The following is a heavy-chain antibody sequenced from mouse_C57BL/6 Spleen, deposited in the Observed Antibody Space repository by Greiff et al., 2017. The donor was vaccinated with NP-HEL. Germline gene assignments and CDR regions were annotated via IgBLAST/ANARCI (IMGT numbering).Heavy chain of an antibody. D-gene: IGHD1-1*01. V-gene: IGHV1-63*01. Sequence: VQVVESGAELVRPGTSVKMSCKASGYTFTNYWIGWAKQRPGHGLEWIGDIYPGGGYTNYNEKFKGKATLTADKSSSTAYMQFSSLTSEDSAIYYCARFYGSSYGYFDVWGTGTTVTVSS. CDR2: IYPGGGYT. CDR1: GYTFTNYW. CDR3: ARFYGSSYGYFDV. J-gene: IGHJ1*03.